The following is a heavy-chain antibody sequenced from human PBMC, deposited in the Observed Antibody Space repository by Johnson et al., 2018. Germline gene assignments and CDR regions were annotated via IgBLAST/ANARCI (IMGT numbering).Heavy chain of an antibody. V-gene: IGHV3-74*01. CDR1: GFTFSSYW. CDR2: INSDGSST. J-gene: IGHJ3*02. D-gene: IGHD2-21*01. Sequence: VQLQESGGGLVQPGGSLRLSCAASGFTFSSYWMHWVRQAPGKGLVWVSRINSDGSSTSYADSVKGRFTISRDNAKNTLYLQMGSLRAEDMAVYYCARGSGLNAFDIWGQGTMVTVSS. CDR3: ARGSGLNAFDI.